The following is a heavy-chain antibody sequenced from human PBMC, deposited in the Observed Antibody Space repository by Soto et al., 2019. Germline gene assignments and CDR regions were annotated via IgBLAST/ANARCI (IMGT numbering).Heavy chain of an antibody. D-gene: IGHD3-3*01. J-gene: IGHJ4*02. CDR2: IYYSGST. CDR3: ARDSNYDFWSGYSGYFDY. CDR1: GGSISSYY. Sequence: PSETLSLTCTVSGGSISSYYWSWIRQPPGKGLEWIGYIYYSGSTNYNPSLKSRVTISVDTSKNQFSLKLSSVTAADTAVYYCARDSNYDFWSGYSGYFDYWGQGTLVTVSS. V-gene: IGHV4-59*01.